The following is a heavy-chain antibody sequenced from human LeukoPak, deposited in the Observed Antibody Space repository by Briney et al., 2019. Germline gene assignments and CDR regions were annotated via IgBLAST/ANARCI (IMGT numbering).Heavy chain of an antibody. D-gene: IGHD1-26*01. CDR3: ARVIEDSGSYFCDY. CDR1: GFTFSRYS. J-gene: IGHJ4*02. CDR2: ISTVSRYI. Sequence: KSGGSLRLSSAASGFTFSRYSMNWVRQAPGKGLEWVSSISTVSRYIYYADSVKGRFTISRDNAKSLLYLQMNNLRAEDTAVYYCARVIEDSGSYFCDYWGQGTLVTVSS. V-gene: IGHV3-21*06.